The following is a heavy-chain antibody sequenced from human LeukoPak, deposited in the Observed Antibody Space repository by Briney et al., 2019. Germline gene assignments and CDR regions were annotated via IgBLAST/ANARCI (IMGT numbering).Heavy chain of an antibody. J-gene: IGHJ4*02. V-gene: IGHV1-69*05. D-gene: IGHD6-19*01. Sequence: GSSVKVSCKASGGTFSSYAISWVRQAPGQGLEWMGGIIPIFGTANYAQKFQGRVTITTDESTSTAYMALSSLGSEDTAVYYCARDSSGPVEFAYWGQGTLVTVSS. CDR2: IIPIFGTA. CDR1: GGTFSSYA. CDR3: ARDSSGPVEFAY.